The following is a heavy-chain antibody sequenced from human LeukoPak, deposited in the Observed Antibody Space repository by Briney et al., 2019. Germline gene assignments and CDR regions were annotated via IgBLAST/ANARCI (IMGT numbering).Heavy chain of an antibody. J-gene: IGHJ5*02. CDR3: ARRRTVSTTGRFDP. CDR1: GGSISSYY. D-gene: IGHD5/OR15-5a*01. Sequence: SETLSLTCTVSGGSISSYYWGWIRQPPGKGLEWIASIYYSGNTYYNPSLKRRVNISVDTSKNQVSLKLSSVTAADTAVYYCARRRTVSTTGRFDPWGQGILVTVSS. CDR2: IYYSGNT. V-gene: IGHV4-39*01.